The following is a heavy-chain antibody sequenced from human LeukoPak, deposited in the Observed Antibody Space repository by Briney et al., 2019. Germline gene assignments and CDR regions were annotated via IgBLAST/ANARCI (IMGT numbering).Heavy chain of an antibody. CDR2: IRSKAYGGTT. Sequence: PGRSLRLSCTASGFTFGDYAMSWVRQAPGKGLEWVGFIRSKAYGGTTEYAVSVKGRFTISRDDSKSIAYLQMNSLKTEDTAVYYCTRDLLVGATTTAFDIWGQGTMVTVSS. J-gene: IGHJ3*02. V-gene: IGHV3-49*04. D-gene: IGHD1-26*01. CDR1: GFTFGDYA. CDR3: TRDLLVGATTTAFDI.